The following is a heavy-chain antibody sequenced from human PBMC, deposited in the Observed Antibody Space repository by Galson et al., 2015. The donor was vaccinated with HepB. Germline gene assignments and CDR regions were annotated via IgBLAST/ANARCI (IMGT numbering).Heavy chain of an antibody. D-gene: IGHD3-22*01. CDR3: AKDREYYSSGYYFDAFDI. CDR1: GFTFDDYA. V-gene: IGHV3-9*01. Sequence: SLRLSCAASGFTFDDYAMHWVRQAPGKGLEWVSGISWNSGSIGYADSVKGRFTISRDNAKNSLYLQMNSLRAEDTALYYCAKDREYYSSGYYFDAFDIWGQGTMVTVSS. J-gene: IGHJ3*02. CDR2: ISWNSGSI.